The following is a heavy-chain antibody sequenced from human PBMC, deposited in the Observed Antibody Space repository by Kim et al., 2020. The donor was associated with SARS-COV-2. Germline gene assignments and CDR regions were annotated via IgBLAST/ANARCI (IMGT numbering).Heavy chain of an antibody. CDR3: TTETPYYDILTSNYFDY. Sequence: VKGRFTISRDDSKNTLYLQMNSLKTKDTAVYYCTTETPYYDILTSNYFDYWGQGTLVTVSS. V-gene: IGHV3-15*01. D-gene: IGHD3-9*01. J-gene: IGHJ4*02.